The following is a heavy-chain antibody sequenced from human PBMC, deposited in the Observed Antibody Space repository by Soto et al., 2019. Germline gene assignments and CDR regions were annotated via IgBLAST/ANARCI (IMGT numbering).Heavy chain of an antibody. V-gene: IGHV1-69*05. CDR2: IIPIFGTA. Sequence: SVKVSCKASGGTFSSYAISWVRQAPGQGLEWMGGIIPIFGTANYAQKFQGRVTMTTDTSTSTAYMELRSLRSDDTAVYYCARGLRGWYFDYWGQGTLVTVSS. D-gene: IGHD6-19*01. CDR1: GGTFSSYA. CDR3: ARGLRGWYFDY. J-gene: IGHJ4*02.